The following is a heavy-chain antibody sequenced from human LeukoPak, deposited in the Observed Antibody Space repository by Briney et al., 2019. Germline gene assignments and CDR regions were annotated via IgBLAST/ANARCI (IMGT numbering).Heavy chain of an antibody. CDR3: AKDPRQLVLGY. D-gene: IGHD6-13*01. CDR1: GFTFRSYA. CDR2: ISGSGGST. V-gene: IGHV3-23*01. Sequence: GGSLRLSCAASGFTFRSYAMSWVRRAPGKGLEWAAAISGSGGSTYYEDSVKGRFTISRDNSKNTLYLQMNSLRAEDTAVYYCAKDPRQLVLGYWGQGTLVTVSS. J-gene: IGHJ4*02.